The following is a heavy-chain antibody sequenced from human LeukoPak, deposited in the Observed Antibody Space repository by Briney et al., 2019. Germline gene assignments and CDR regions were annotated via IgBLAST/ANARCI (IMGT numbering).Heavy chain of an antibody. V-gene: IGHV3-30*03. Sequence: GGSLRLSCAASGFTFSSYGMHWVRQAPGKGLEWVAVISYDGSNKYYADSVKGRFTISRDNSKNTLYLQMNSLRAEDTAVYYCASIPVSPRYYYYGMDVWGQGTTVTVSS. CDR2: ISYDGSNK. D-gene: IGHD3-16*02. CDR3: ASIPVSPRYYYYGMDV. CDR1: GFTFSSYG. J-gene: IGHJ6*02.